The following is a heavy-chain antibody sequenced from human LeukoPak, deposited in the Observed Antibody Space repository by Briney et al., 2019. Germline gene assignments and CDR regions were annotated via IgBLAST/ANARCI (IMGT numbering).Heavy chain of an antibody. D-gene: IGHD6-13*01. CDR2: VSSSGSNT. CDR3: ARDSPGPKGIAAAGCDY. CDR1: GFTFSVSV. Sequence: GGSLRLSCAASGFTFSVSVMNWVRQAPGKGLEWVSGVSSSGSNTYYAESVKGRFTISRDNHKNTVHLQMNSLRAEDTAVYYCARDSPGPKGIAAAGCDYWGQGTLVTVSS. J-gene: IGHJ4*02. V-gene: IGHV3-23*05.